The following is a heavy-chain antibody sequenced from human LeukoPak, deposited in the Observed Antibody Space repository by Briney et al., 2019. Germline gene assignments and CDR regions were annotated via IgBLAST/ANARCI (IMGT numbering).Heavy chain of an antibody. V-gene: IGHV3-74*01. CDR3: ARDFFGSIGFDP. Sequence: GGSLRLSCAASGFTFSDYWMHWVRQAPGKGLVWVSCSSNDGSTTNYADSVKGRFTISRDSAKSTLYLQMNSLRAEDTAVYYCARDFFGSIGFDPWGQGPRSPSPQ. J-gene: IGHJ5*02. CDR2: SSNDGSTT. D-gene: IGHD3-16*01. CDR1: GFTFSDYW.